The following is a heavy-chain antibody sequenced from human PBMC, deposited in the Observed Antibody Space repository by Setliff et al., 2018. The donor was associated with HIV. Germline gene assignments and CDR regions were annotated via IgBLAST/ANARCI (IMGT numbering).Heavy chain of an antibody. CDR3: CRSMTTVLEDAFDI. V-gene: IGHV4-61*09. Sequence: KPSETLSLTCTVSGGSISSGSYYWTWIRQPAGKGLEWIGHIYTGGTTNYNPSLKSRVSISADMSKNHFSLNLSSVTAADTAVYYCCRSMTTVLEDAFDIWGQGAMVT. D-gene: IGHD4-17*01. CDR1: GGSISSGSYY. CDR2: IYTGGTT. J-gene: IGHJ3*02.